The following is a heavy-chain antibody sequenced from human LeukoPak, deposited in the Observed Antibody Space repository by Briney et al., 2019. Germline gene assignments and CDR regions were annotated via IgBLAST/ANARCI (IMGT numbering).Heavy chain of an antibody. J-gene: IGHJ5*01. CDR1: GYTFTSYA. CDR3: ARETTTYGSGSYFRSVWFDS. D-gene: IGHD3-10*01. V-gene: IGHV1-3*01. Sequence: ASVKVSCKASGYTFTSYAMHWVRQAPGQRLEWMGWINAGNGNTKYSQKFQGRVTITRDTSASTAYMELSSLRSEDTAVYYCARETTTYGSGSYFRSVWFDSWGQGTLVTVSS. CDR2: INAGNGNT.